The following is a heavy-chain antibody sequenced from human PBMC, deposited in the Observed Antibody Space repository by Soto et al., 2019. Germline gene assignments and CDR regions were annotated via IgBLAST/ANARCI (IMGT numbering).Heavy chain of an antibody. D-gene: IGHD2-21*02. CDR1: GYTFSSYG. CDR2: ISAYNGNT. CDR3: ASSYCGGDCSVLYYYYGMDV. Sequence: QVQLVQSGAEVKKPGASVKVSCKASGYTFSSYGISWVRQAPGQGLEWMGWISAYNGNTNYAQKLQGRVTMTTDTSKSTAYMEMRSLRSDDTAVYYCASSYCGGDCSVLYYYYGMDVWGQGTTVTVSS. V-gene: IGHV1-18*01. J-gene: IGHJ6*02.